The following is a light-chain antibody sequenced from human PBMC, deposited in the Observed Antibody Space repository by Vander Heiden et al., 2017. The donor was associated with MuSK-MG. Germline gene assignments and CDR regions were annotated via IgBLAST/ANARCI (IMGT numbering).Light chain of an antibody. J-gene: IGKJ2*03. V-gene: IGKV3-20*01. CDR3: HYDGNTLPS. CDR2: GAF. Sequence: SWYQQKPGQTPRLIIYGAFHRATGIPERFSGSGSGTDFTLTISSLEAEDSAVYYCHYDGNTLPSFGQGTKLEIK.